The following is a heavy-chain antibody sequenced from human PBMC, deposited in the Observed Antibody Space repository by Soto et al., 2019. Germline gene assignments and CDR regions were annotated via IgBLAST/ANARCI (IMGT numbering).Heavy chain of an antibody. CDR1: GFTVSSNY. V-gene: IGHV3-66*01. CDR3: ARGPKNGAQGHYYYYYMDV. CDR2: IYSGGST. J-gene: IGHJ6*03. Sequence: EVQLVETGGGLVQPGGSLRLSCAASGFTVSSNYMSWVRQAPGKGLEWVSVIYSGGSTYYADSVKGRFTISRDNSNNTLYLQMNSLRAEDTAVYYCARGPKNGAQGHYYYYYMDVWGKGTTVTVSS.